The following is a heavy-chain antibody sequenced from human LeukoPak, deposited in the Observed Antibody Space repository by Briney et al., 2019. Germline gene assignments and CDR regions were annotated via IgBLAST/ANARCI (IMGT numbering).Heavy chain of an antibody. V-gene: IGHV3-48*04. D-gene: IGHD6-19*01. CDR3: AKDTQWLALPGVANYYFDY. J-gene: IGHJ4*02. CDR2: ISSSSSTI. Sequence: GGSLRLSCAASGFTFSSYSMNWVRQAPGKGLEWVSYISSSSSTIYYADSVKGRFTISRDNAKNSLYLQMNSLRAEDTAVYYCAKDTQWLALPGVANYYFDYWGQGTLVTVSS. CDR1: GFTFSSYS.